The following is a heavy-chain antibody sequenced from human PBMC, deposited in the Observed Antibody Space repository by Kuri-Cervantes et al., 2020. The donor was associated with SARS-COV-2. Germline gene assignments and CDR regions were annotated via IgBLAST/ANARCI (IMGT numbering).Heavy chain of an antibody. Sequence: ESLKISCTVSGGSISSSSYYWGWIRQPPGKGLEWIGSIYYSGSTYYNPSLKSRVTISVDTSKNQFSLKLSSVTAADTAVYYCARSLGGSYYDFWSGRLYYYYYMDVWGKGTTVTVSS. CDR1: GGSISSSSYY. CDR2: IYYSGST. V-gene: IGHV4-39*01. J-gene: IGHJ6*03. D-gene: IGHD3-3*01. CDR3: ARSLGGSYYDFWSGRLYYYYYMDV.